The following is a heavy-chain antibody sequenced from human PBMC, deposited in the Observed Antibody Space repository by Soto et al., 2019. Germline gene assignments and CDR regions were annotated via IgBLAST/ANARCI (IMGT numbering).Heavy chain of an antibody. V-gene: IGHV3-30-3*01. CDR3: ARNYYDSSGSLWAFDI. Sequence: GGSLRLSCAASGFTFSSYAMHWVRQAPGKGLEWVAVISYDGSNKYYADSVKGRFTISRDNSKNTLYLQMNSLRAEDTAVYYCARNYYDSSGSLWAFDIWGQGTMVTVSS. J-gene: IGHJ3*02. D-gene: IGHD3-22*01. CDR2: ISYDGSNK. CDR1: GFTFSSYA.